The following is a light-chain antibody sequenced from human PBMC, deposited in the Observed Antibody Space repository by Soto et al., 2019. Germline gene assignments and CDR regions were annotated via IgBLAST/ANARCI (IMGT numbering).Light chain of an antibody. V-gene: IGLV2-14*01. CDR2: EVS. CDR3: SSYTSSVTVV. Sequence: QSVLTQPASVSGSPGQSITISCTGTSSDVGGYNYVTWYQHHPGKAPKLIIYEVSNLPSGVSSRFSGSKSGNTASLTISGLQAEDEADYYCSSYTSSVTVVFGGGTKLTVL. J-gene: IGLJ3*02. CDR1: SSDVGGYNY.